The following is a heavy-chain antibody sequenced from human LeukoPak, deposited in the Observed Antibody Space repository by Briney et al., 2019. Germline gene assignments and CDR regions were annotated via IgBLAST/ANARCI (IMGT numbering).Heavy chain of an antibody. CDR2: ISYDGSNK. Sequence: GGSLRLSCAVSGFTFSSYAMHWVRQAPGKGLEWVAVISYDGSNKYYADSVKGRFTISRDNSKNTLYLQMNSLRAEDTAVYYCARGVVTAANMDVWGKGTTVTVSS. D-gene: IGHD2-21*02. V-gene: IGHV3-30*04. CDR3: ARGVVTAANMDV. CDR1: GFTFSSYA. J-gene: IGHJ6*03.